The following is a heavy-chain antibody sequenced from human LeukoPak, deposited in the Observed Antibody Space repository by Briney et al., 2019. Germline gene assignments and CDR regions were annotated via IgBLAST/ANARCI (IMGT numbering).Heavy chain of an antibody. J-gene: IGHJ4*02. CDR1: GFTVSSNY. CDR3: AKNPSIAVAGTVLYYFDY. Sequence: PGGSLRLSCAASGFTVSSNYMSWVRQAPGKGLEWVSSISTSSSYIYYGDSVKGRFTISRDNARNSLYLQMNSLRAEDTAVYYCAKNPSIAVAGTVLYYFDYWGQGTLVTVSP. D-gene: IGHD6-19*01. CDR2: ISTSSSYI. V-gene: IGHV3-21*04.